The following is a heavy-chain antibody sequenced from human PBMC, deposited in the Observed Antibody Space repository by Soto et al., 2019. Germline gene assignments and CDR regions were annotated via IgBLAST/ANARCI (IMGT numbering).Heavy chain of an antibody. CDR3: ARERWIYHRSGHWFDP. CDR1: GYTFTSYY. J-gene: IGHJ5*02. D-gene: IGHD1-26*01. CDR2: INPSGGST. Sequence: QVQLVQSGAEVKKPGASVKVSCKASGYTFTSYYMHWVRQAPGQGLEWMGIINPSGGSTSYAQKFQGRVTMTRDTSTSTVYMELSSLRSEDTAVYYCARERWIYHRSGHWFDPWGQGTLVTVSS. V-gene: IGHV1-46*01.